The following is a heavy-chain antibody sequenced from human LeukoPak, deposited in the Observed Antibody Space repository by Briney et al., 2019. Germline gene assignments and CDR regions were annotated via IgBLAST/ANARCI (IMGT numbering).Heavy chain of an antibody. Sequence: GGSLRLSCAASGFTFSDYYMSWIRQAPGKGLEWVSYISSSGSTIYYADSVKGRFTISRDNAKNSLYLQMNSLRAEDTAVYYCARRRRGSSTRSNWFDPWGQGTLVTVSS. V-gene: IGHV3-11*01. CDR2: ISSSGSTI. J-gene: IGHJ5*02. CDR1: GFTFSDYY. CDR3: ARRRRGSSTRSNWFDP. D-gene: IGHD2-2*01.